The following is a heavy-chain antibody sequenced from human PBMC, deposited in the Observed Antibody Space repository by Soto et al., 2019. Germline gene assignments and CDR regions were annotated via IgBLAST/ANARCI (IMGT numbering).Heavy chain of an antibody. CDR3: ARALKICSSSSCYDLGMDV. CDR1: GFTFSTYS. V-gene: IGHV3-21*01. D-gene: IGHD2-2*01. J-gene: IGHJ4*02. Sequence: GGSLRLSCAASGFTFSTYSMNWVRQAPGTGLEWVSSTSSSSSYIDYADSVKGRFTISRDNAKNALYLQMNSLRAEDTAVYYCARALKICSSSSCYDLGMDVWGQGTLVTVSS. CDR2: TSSSSSYI.